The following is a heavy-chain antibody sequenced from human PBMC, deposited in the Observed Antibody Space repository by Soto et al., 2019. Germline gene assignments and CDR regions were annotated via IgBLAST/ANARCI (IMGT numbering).Heavy chain of an antibody. Sequence: EVQLLDSGGGLVQAGGSLRLSCAASGFKFRSDAMRWVRQGPGKGLEWVSGISVSGGSTYYADSVKGRFTISRDNSKNPLYLHMNSLSAEDKAVYYCAKGTGRGQGLAIGSYYLHSLGQGILVIVSS. J-gene: IGHJ4*02. CDR1: GFKFRSDA. CDR2: ISVSGGST. D-gene: IGHD6-19*01. CDR3: AKGTGRGQGLAIGSYYLHS. V-gene: IGHV3-23*01.